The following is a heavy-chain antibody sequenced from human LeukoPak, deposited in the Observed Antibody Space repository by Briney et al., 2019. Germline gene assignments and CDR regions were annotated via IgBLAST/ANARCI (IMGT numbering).Heavy chain of an antibody. CDR1: GFTFSSYS. V-gene: IGHV3-21*01. CDR2: ISSSSSYI. Sequence: PGGSLRLSCAASGFTFSSYSMNWVRQAPGKGLEWVSSISSSSSYIYYADSVKGRYTISRDNAKNSLYLQMNSLRAEDTAVYYCARDEIGPTRGAFDIWGQGTMVTVSS. J-gene: IGHJ3*02. D-gene: IGHD1-1*01. CDR3: ARDEIGPTRGAFDI.